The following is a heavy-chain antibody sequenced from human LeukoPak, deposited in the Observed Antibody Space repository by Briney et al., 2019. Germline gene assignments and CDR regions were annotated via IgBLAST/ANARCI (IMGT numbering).Heavy chain of an antibody. CDR1: GFTFSSYS. J-gene: IGHJ6*02. Sequence: GGSLRLSCAASGFTFSSYSMNWVRQAPGKGLEWVSSISSSSSYIYYADSVKGRFTISRDNAKNSLYLQMNSLRAEDTAVYYCARDPYDFWGGYFVGGMDVWGQGTTVTVSS. D-gene: IGHD3-3*01. V-gene: IGHV3-21*01. CDR3: ARDPYDFWGGYFVGGMDV. CDR2: ISSSSSYI.